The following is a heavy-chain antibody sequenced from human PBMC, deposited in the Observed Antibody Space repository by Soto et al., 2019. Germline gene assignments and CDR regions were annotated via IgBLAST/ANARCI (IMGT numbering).Heavy chain of an antibody. D-gene: IGHD2-21*02. CDR1: GGSISSYY. CDR3: ARETVTAHVFGY. CDR2: IYYSGST. J-gene: IGHJ4*02. V-gene: IGHV4-59*01. Sequence: SETLSLTCTVSGGSISSYYWSWIRQPPGKGLEWIGYIYYSGSTNYNPSLKSRVTISVDTSKNQFSLKLSSVTAADTAVYYCARETVTAHVFGYWGQGTLVTAPQ.